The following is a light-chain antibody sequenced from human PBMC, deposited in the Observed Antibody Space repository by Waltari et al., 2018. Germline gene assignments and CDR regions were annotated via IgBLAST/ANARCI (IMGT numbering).Light chain of an antibody. CDR1: SSDVGGYDL. J-gene: IGLJ2*01. CDR2: DVN. V-gene: IGLV2-11*01. Sequence: SALTQPRSVSGSPGQSVTISCTGTSSDVGGYDLVSWYQQYPGKAPKLIIYDVNKRPPGVPDRFSGSKSGNTASLTISGLLNEDEADYYCCSYAGADTSVIFGGG. CDR3: CSYAGADTSVI.